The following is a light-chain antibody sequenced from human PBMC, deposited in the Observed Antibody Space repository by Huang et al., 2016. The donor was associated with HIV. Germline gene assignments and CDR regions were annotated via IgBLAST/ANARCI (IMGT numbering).Light chain of an antibody. CDR3: QQYYNTTLS. CDR2: AAS. V-gene: IGKV1-NL1*01. Sequence: DIQMTQSPSSLSASVGDRVTITCRASWGISNSLAWYQQQPGKAPKLLLYAASRLQGGVPSRFSGSGSRTDYTLTISSLQPEDSATYYCQQYYNTTLSFGGGTKVEIK. J-gene: IGKJ4*01. CDR1: WGISNS.